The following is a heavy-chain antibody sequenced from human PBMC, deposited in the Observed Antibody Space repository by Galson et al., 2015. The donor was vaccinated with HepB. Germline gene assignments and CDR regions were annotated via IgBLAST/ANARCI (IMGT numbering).Heavy chain of an antibody. CDR2: IHYSGST. J-gene: IGHJ5*02. CDR1: GDPISSGDSY. V-gene: IGHV4-30-4*01. CDR3: ARHGSCADDGCYYNWFDP. D-gene: IGHD2-21*02. Sequence: TLSLTCTVSGDPISSGDSYWSWIRQPPGKGLEWIGYIHYSGSTHYTPPLKSRVTISIDTSMNQFSLNLNSVTAADTAVYFCARHGSCADDGCYYNWFDPWGQGTLVTVSS.